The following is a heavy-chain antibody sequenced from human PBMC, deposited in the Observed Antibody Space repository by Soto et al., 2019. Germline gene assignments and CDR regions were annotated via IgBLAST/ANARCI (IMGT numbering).Heavy chain of an antibody. D-gene: IGHD4-17*01. CDR1: GFTFSSYG. CDR2: ISYDGSNK. CDR3: AKGTSVTTLRYFDY. J-gene: IGHJ4*02. V-gene: IGHV3-30*18. Sequence: GGSLRLSCAASGFTFSSYGMHWVRQAPGKGLEWVAVISYDGSNKYYADSVKGRFTISRDNSKNTLYLQMNSLRAEDTAVYYCAKGTSVTTLRYFDYWGQGTLVTVSS.